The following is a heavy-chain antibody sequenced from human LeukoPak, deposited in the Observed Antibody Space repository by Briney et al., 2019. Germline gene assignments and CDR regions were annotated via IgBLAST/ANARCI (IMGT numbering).Heavy chain of an antibody. J-gene: IGHJ5*02. CDR2: ISAYNGNT. V-gene: IGHV1-18*01. Sequence: ASVKVSCKASGYTFTSYGISWVRQAPGQGLEWMGWISAYNGNTNYAQKLQGRVTMTTDTSTSTAYMELRSLRSDDTAVYYCASHLRYCSGWYGGWFDPWGQGTLVTVSS. CDR1: GYTFTSYG. CDR3: ASHLRYCSGWYGGWFDP. D-gene: IGHD6-19*01.